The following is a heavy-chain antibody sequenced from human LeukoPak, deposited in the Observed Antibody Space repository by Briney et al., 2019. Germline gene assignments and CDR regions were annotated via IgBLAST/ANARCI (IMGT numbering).Heavy chain of an antibody. CDR1: GXTFSSYA. Sequence: SLRLSCAASGXTFSSYAMHWVRQAPGKGLEWVAVISYDGSNKYYADSVKGRFTISRDNSKNTLYLQMNSLSAEDTAVYYCARGEQQLEYFHHWGQGTLVTVSS. V-gene: IGHV3-30*04. CDR3: ARGEQQLEYFHH. CDR2: ISYDGSNK. D-gene: IGHD6-13*01. J-gene: IGHJ1*01.